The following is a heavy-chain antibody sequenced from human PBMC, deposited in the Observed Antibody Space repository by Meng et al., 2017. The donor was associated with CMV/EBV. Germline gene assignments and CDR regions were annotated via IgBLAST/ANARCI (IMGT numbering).Heavy chain of an antibody. CDR3: ARGTEHSFDWLTHPRGPDNGLDV. CDR2: MNPNSGNT. D-gene: IGHD3-9*01. V-gene: IGHV1-8*02. Sequence: ASVKVSCKAVGGSFSSYEIIWVRQAPGQGLEWMGWMNPNSGNTGYAHKFQGRVTMTRNTSISTAFMELSSLSSEDTAVYYCARGTEHSFDWLTHPRGPDNGLDVWGQGTTVTVSS. CDR1: GGSFSSYE. J-gene: IGHJ6*02.